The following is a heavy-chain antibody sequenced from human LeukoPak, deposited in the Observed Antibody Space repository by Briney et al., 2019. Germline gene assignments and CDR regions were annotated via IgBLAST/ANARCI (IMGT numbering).Heavy chain of an antibody. CDR2: IWYDGSNK. J-gene: IGHJ4*02. Sequence: GRSLRLSCAASGFTFSNYGMHWVRQAPGKGLEWVAVIWYDGSNKYYADSVKGRFTISRDNSKNTLYLQMNSLRAEDAAVYYCATVGGSYNYFDYWGQGTLVTVSS. D-gene: IGHD1-26*01. V-gene: IGHV3-33*01. CDR1: GFTFSNYG. CDR3: ATVGGSYNYFDY.